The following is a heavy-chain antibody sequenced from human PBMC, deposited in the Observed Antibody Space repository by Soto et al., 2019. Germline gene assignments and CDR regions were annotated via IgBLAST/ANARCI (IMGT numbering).Heavy chain of an antibody. D-gene: IGHD6-13*01. CDR2: ISYDGSNK. Sequence: PGGSLRLSCAASGFTFRSYAMDWVRQAPGKGLEGVAVISYDGSNKQYIDPVKGRFTISRGNSKNTLYLQMNSLRVDDTAVYYCARDGSGSWNYYDGLDVWGQGATVTGSS. V-gene: IGHV3-30-3*01. CDR3: ARDGSGSWNYYDGLDV. CDR1: GFTFRSYA. J-gene: IGHJ6*02.